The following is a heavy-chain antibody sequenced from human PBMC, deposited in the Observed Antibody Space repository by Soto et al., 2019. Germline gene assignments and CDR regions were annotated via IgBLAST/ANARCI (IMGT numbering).Heavy chain of an antibody. Sequence: ASVKVSCKASGYTFTNHYIHWVRQGPGQGPEWMGTINPSGGKTDYAQRFKGRVTLTSDTPTSTVYMELRSLRSEDTAIYYCARDEYHYGSGSSYSTLDDWGQGTLVTVSS. CDR3: ARDEYHYGSGSSYSTLDD. CDR1: GYTFTNHY. D-gene: IGHD3-10*01. V-gene: IGHV1-46*01. J-gene: IGHJ4*02. CDR2: INPSGGKT.